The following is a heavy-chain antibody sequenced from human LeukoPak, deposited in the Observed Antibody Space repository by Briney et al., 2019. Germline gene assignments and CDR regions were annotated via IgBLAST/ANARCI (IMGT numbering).Heavy chain of an antibody. CDR1: GGTFSTYV. D-gene: IGHD1-14*01. J-gene: IGHJ5*02. CDR2: IIPVVGIT. V-gene: IGHV1-69*10. Sequence: VKVSCKASGGTFSTYVISWVRQAPGQGLEWMGRIIPVVGITNYAQKFQDRVRITVDTSTTTVYMELSSLRPEDTAVYFCASPLPKPTHRTSRLDPWGQGTLVIVSS. CDR3: ASPLPKPTHRTSRLDP.